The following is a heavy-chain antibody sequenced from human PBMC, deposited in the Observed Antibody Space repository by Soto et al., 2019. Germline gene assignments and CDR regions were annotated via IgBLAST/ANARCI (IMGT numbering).Heavy chain of an antibody. Sequence: PGGSLRLSCAASGFPFSSYGMHLVRQAPGKGLEWVAFISYDGSNKYYADSVKGRFTISRDNSKNTLYLQMNSLRAEDTAVYYCAKTSSGFDYWGQGTLVTVSS. CDR3: AKTSSGFDY. J-gene: IGHJ4*02. CDR2: ISYDGSNK. V-gene: IGHV3-30*18. CDR1: GFPFSSYG. D-gene: IGHD6-19*01.